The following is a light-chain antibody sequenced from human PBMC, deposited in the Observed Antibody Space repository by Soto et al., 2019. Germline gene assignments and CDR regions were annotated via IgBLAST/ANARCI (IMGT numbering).Light chain of an antibody. CDR3: GADHGSGSNFVSWV. CDR2: VGTGGIVG. CDR1: SGYSNYK. Sequence: QSVLTQPPSASASLGASVTLTCTLSSGYSNYKVDWYQQRPGKGPRFVMRVGTGGIVGSKGDGIPDRFSVLGSGLNRYLTIKNIQEEDESDYHCGADHGSGSNFVSWVFCGGTKLTV. V-gene: IGLV9-49*01. J-gene: IGLJ3*02.